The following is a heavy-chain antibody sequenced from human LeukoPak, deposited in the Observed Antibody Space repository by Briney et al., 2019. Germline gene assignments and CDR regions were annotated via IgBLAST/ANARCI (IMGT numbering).Heavy chain of an antibody. V-gene: IGHV3-23*01. CDR3: AKMPQQYYYDLSL. CDR1: EFTFSSYA. Sequence: GGSLRLSCAASEFTFSSYAMSWVRQAPGKGLEWVSAISGSGGSTYYADSVKGRFTISRDNSKNALYLQMNSLRVEDTAVYYCAKMPQQYYYDLSLWGQGALVTVSS. D-gene: IGHD3-22*01. J-gene: IGHJ4*02. CDR2: ISGSGGST.